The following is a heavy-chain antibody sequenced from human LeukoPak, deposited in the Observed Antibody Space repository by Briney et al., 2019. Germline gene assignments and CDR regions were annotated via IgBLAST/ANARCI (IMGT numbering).Heavy chain of an antibody. CDR3: AKDLVAAAGTVY. J-gene: IGHJ4*02. CDR2: IRYDGSNK. D-gene: IGHD6-13*01. V-gene: IGHV3-30*02. CDR1: GFTFSSYG. Sequence: TGGSLRLSCAASGFTFSSYGMHWVRQAPGKGLEWVAFIRYDGSNKYYADSVKGRFTISRDNSKNTLYLQMNSLRAEDTAVYYCAKDLVAAAGTVYWGQGTLVTVSS.